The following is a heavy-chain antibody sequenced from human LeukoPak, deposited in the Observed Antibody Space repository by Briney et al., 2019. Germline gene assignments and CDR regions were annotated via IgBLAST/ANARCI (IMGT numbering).Heavy chain of an antibody. J-gene: IGHJ4*02. CDR3: ATETNGRHYDY. CDR1: GFTFSDYW. CDR2: IGPTGSDR. V-gene: IGHV3-21*06. D-gene: IGHD1-14*01. Sequence: GGSLRLSWAVSGFTFSDYWMNWVRQAPGKGLEWVASIGPTGSDRYHADSIKGRFTISRDNANNFLYLQMNSLRAEDTAVYYCATETNGRHYDYWGQGTLLTVSS.